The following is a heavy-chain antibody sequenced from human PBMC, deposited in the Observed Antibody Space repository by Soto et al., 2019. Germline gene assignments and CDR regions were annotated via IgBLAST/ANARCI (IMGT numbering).Heavy chain of an antibody. Sequence: SETLSLTCSVSDGSMNSYYWSWIRQPAGKGLEWIGRISGSGSTNYNPSLKSRVTMSVDTSKGQFSLNLRPVTAADTAVYYCASSGYSGYFAWGQGTLVTVSS. CDR1: DGSMNSYY. CDR3: ASSGYSGYFA. J-gene: IGHJ5*02. V-gene: IGHV4-4*07. CDR2: ISGSGST. D-gene: IGHD5-12*01.